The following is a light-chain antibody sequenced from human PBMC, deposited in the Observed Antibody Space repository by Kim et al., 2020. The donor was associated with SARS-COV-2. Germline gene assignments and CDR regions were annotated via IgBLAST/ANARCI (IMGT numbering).Light chain of an antibody. Sequence: GHSVTISCSGTSSDVSGYKYVSWYQQHPGKAPKLIIFEVSERPSGVPDRFSGSKSGNTASLIVSGLQAEDEADYYCCSYAGSSNWLFGGGTQLTVL. CDR1: SSDVSGYKY. V-gene: IGLV2-8*01. CDR2: EVS. CDR3: CSYAGSSNWL. J-gene: IGLJ3*02.